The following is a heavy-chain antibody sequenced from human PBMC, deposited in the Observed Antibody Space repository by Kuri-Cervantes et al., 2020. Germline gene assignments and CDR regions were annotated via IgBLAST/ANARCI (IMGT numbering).Heavy chain of an antibody. Sequence: GSLRLSCAVSGASIISGNLWTWVRQSPGKGLEWIGDIHHSGITNYNASLESRVTILVDKSKNQFSLKLSSVTAADTAMYYCARDGGRPRVDLKAPMEAGHYGMDVWGQGTTVTVSS. CDR1: GASIISGNL. CDR2: IHHSGIT. D-gene: IGHD3-16*01. CDR3: ARDGGRPRVDLKAPMEAGHYGMDV. V-gene: IGHV4-4*02. J-gene: IGHJ6*02.